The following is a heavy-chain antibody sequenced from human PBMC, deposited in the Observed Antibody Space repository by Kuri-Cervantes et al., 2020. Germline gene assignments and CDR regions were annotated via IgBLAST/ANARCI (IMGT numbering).Heavy chain of an antibody. CDR2: INGGSSDT. CDR1: GFTSTFA. D-gene: IGHD5-18*01. CDR3: AKDYVQLPGGWFDP. V-gene: IGHV3-23*01. Sequence: GESLKISCVFSGFTSTFALSWVRQARGKGPEWVSAINGGSSDTFYADSAKGRFTISRDNSKNTLYLHMNSLRVDDTALYYCAKDYVQLPGGWFDPWGQGTLVTVSS. J-gene: IGHJ5*02.